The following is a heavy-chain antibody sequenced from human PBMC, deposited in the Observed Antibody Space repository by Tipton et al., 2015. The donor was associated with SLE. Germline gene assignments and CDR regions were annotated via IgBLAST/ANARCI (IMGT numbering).Heavy chain of an antibody. CDR3: ARHASVTTRIFQH. CDR1: GGSFSGYY. D-gene: IGHD4-11*01. CDR2: INHSGST. Sequence: TLSLTCGVYGGSFSGYYWCWIRQPPGKGLEWIGEINHSGSTNYNPSLKSRVTISVDTSKNQFSLELSSVTAADTAVYYCARHASVTTRIFQHWGQGTLVTVSS. V-gene: IGHV4-34*01. J-gene: IGHJ1*01.